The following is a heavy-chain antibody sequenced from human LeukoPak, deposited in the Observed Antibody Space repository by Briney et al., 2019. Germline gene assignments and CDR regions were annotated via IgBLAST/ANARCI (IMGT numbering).Heavy chain of an antibody. CDR1: GGSFSGYY. CDR3: ARGNYYGSGSYYNDY. CDR2: INHSGST. V-gene: IGHV4-34*01. Sequence: PSEALSLTCAVYGGSFSGYYWSWIRQPPGKGLEWIGEINHSGSTNYNPSLKSRVTISVDTSKNQFSLKLSSVTAADTAVYYCARGNYYGSGSYYNDYWGQGTLVTVSP. D-gene: IGHD3-10*01. J-gene: IGHJ4*02.